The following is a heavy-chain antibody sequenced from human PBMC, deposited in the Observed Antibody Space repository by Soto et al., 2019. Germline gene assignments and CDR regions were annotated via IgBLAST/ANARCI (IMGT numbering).Heavy chain of an antibody. V-gene: IGHV1-18*01. CDR3: AREPNYFDY. CDR1: GYTFTSYG. CDR2: SGAYNGNT. J-gene: IGHJ4*02. Sequence: QVQLVQSGAEVKKPGASVKVSCKASGYTFTSYGSSWVRQPPGQGLEGMGWSGAYNGNTKYAQKLQGRVTMTTDTAPSTADMELRSLRSDDTAVYYCAREPNYFDYWGQGTLVTVSS.